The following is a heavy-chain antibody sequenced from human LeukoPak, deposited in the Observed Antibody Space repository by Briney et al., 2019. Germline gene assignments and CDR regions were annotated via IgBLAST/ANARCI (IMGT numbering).Heavy chain of an antibody. CDR2: IIPIFGTA. V-gene: IGHV1-69*06. CDR3: ARAPRGIVATTSYYFDY. CDR1: GGTFSSYA. D-gene: IGHD5-12*01. Sequence: SVKVSCKASGGTFSSYAISWVRQAPGQGLEWMGGIIPIFGTANYAQKFQGRVTITADKSTSTAYMELSSLRSEDTAVYYCARAPRGIVATTSYYFDYWGQGTLVTVSS. J-gene: IGHJ4*02.